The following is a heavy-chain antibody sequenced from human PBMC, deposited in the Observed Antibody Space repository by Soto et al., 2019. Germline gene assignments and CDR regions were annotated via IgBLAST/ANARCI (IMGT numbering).Heavy chain of an antibody. J-gene: IGHJ6*03. CDR1: GFSLSTSGVG. D-gene: IGHD6-6*01. CDR3: AQSSIAARRVNYYYYMDV. CDR2: IYWDDDK. V-gene: IGHV2-5*02. Sequence: SGPTLVNPTQTLTLTCTFSGFSLSTSGVGVGWIRQPPGKALEWLALIYWDDDKRYSPSLKSRLTITKDTSKNQVVLTMTNMDPVDTATYYCAQSSIAARRVNYYYYMDVWGKGTTVTVSS.